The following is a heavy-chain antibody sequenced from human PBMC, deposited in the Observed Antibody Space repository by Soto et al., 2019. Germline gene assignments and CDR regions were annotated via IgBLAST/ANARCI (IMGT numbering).Heavy chain of an antibody. Sequence: QVQLVQSGAEVKKPGASVKVSCKASGYTFTSYGISWVRQAPGQGLEWMGWISAYNGNTNYAQKLQGRVTMTTDTSTSTAYMELRSLRSDDTAVYYCSRDPYGDYVVHPFDYWGQGTLVTVSS. V-gene: IGHV1-18*01. CDR3: SRDPYGDYVVHPFDY. CDR2: ISAYNGNT. D-gene: IGHD4-17*01. CDR1: GYTFTSYG. J-gene: IGHJ4*02.